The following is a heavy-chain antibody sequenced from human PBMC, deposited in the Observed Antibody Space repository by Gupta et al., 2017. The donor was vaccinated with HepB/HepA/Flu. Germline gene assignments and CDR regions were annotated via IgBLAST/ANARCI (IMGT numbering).Heavy chain of an antibody. CDR1: GFTFSNYD. Sequence: EVQVLESGGGLVQPGGSLRLSCAASGFTFSNYDMSWVRQAPGKGLEWVSVISGSGSNTYYADPVKGRFTISRDNSNNTLYLQMNSLRADDTAIYYCAKDRGGGSRAYYWGLGTLVTVSS. J-gene: IGHJ4*02. V-gene: IGHV3-23*01. CDR2: ISGSGSNT. D-gene: IGHD3-10*01. CDR3: AKDRGGGSRAYY.